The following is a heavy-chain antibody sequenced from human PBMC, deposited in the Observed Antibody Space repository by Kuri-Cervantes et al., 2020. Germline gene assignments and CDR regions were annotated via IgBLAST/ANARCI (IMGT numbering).Heavy chain of an antibody. CDR2: INPNSGGT. J-gene: IGHJ5*02. CDR3: ARESTMVRGVIIKVLGWFDP. V-gene: IGHV1-2*02. D-gene: IGHD3-10*01. Sequence: ASVKVSCKASGGTFSSYTISWVRQAPGQGLEWMGWINPNSGGTNYAQKFQGRVTMTRDTSISTAYMELSRLRSDDTAVYYCARESTMVRGVIIKVLGWFDPWGQGTLVTVSS. CDR1: GGTFSSYT.